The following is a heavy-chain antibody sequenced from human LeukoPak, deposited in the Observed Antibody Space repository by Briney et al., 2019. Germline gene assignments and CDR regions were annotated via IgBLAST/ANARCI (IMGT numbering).Heavy chain of an antibody. CDR3: ATKYYGMDV. V-gene: IGHV4-34*01. CDR1: GGSLSGYY. Sequence: SETLSLTCAVYGGSLSGYYWSWIRQPPGKGLEWIGEINHSGSTNYNPSLKSRVTISVDTSKNQFSLKLSSVTAADTAVYYCATKYYGMDVWGQGTTVTVSS. CDR2: INHSGST. J-gene: IGHJ6*02.